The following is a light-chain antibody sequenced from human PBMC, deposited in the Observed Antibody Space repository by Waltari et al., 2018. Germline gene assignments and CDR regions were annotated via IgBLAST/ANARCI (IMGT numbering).Light chain of an antibody. CDR2: GTS. Sequence: ENVLTQSPGTLSLSPGERATLSCRASPSVSSNYLGWYQQIPGQAPRLLIYGTSSRATGIPDRFSGSGSGRDFTLTISRLEPEDFAVYYCQQYGNSVWTFGQGTKVKIK. CDR3: QQYGNSVWT. J-gene: IGKJ1*01. CDR1: PSVSSNY. V-gene: IGKV3-20*01.